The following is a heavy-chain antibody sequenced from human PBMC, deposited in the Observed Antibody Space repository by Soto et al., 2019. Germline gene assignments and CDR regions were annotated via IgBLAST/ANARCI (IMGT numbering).Heavy chain of an antibody. CDR2: IYYSGST. V-gene: IGHV4-59*01. J-gene: IGHJ6*02. CDR3: ARDAPIAAAGTRYYGMDV. Sequence: SETLSLTCTVSGGSISSYYWSWIRQPPGKGLEWIGYIYYSGSTNYNPSLKSRVTISVDTSKNQFPLKLSSVTAADTAVYYCARDAPIAAAGTRYYGMDVWGQGTTVTVSS. D-gene: IGHD6-13*01. CDR1: GGSISSYY.